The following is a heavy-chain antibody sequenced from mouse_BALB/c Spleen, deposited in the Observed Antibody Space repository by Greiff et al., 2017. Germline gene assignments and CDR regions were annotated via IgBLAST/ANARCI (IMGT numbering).Heavy chain of an antibody. Sequence: QVQLQQSGAELVRPGVSVKISCKGSGYTFTDYAMHWVKQSHAKSLEWIGVISTYYGDASYNQKFKGKATMTVDKSSSTAYMELARLTSEDSAIYYCARDYYGSNYAMDYWGQGTSVTVSS. V-gene: IGHV1S137*01. CDR2: ISTYYGDA. D-gene: IGHD1-1*01. CDR1: GYTFTDYA. J-gene: IGHJ4*01. CDR3: ARDYYGSNYAMDY.